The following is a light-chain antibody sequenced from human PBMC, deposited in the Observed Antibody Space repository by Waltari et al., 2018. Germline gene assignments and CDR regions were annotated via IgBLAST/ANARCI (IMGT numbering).Light chain of an antibody. V-gene: IGKV3-20*01. CDR2: GAS. J-gene: IGKJ3*01. CDR1: QGVSSSW. Sequence: ELVLTQSPATLSLSPGEGATLSCRASQGVSSSWLAWYRQRPGQAPKHLIYGASNRAPGISDRFAGSGSGTDFTLTISRLEPEDFAVYYCQQHGSTFGTGTMLDIK. CDR3: QQHGST.